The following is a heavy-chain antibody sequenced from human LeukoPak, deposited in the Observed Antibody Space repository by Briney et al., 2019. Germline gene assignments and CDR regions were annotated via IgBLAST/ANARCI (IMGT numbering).Heavy chain of an antibody. J-gene: IGHJ6*03. V-gene: IGHV1-2*02. CDR3: ARRVYGCSGGSCYSGADYYYYVDV. CDR2: INPNSGGT. CDR1: GYTFTGYY. Sequence: ASVKVSCKASGYTFTGYYMHWVRQAPGQGLEWMGWINPNSGGTNYAQKFQGRVTMTRDTSISTAYMELSRLRADDTAVYYCARRVYGCSGGSCYSGADYYYYVDVWGKGTTVTVSS. D-gene: IGHD2-15*01.